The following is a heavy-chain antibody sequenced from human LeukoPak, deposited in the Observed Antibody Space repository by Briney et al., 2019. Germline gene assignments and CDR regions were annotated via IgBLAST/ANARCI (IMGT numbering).Heavy chain of an antibody. J-gene: IGHJ5*02. CDR1: GGSISSSNW. CDR3: ARLKYGSGSPVANNHWFDP. Sequence: SETLSLTCAVSGGSISSSNWWSWVRQPPGKGLEWIGEIYHSGSTNYNPSLKSRVTISVDKSKNQFSLKLSSVTAADTAVYYCARLKYGSGSPVANNHWFDPWGQGTLVTVSS. CDR2: IYHSGST. V-gene: IGHV4-4*02. D-gene: IGHD3-10*01.